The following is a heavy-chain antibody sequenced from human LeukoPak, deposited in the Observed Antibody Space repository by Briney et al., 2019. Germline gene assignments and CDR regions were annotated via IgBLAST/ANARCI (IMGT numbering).Heavy chain of an antibody. CDR2: IKSKTDGGTT. J-gene: IGHJ4*02. Sequence: GGSLRLSCAASGFTFSNAWMSWVRQAPGKGLEWVGRIKSKTDGGTTDYGAPVKGRFTISRDDSKNTQYLQMDSLKTEDTAVYYCTLQTGWLHQGDYWGQGTLVTVSS. V-gene: IGHV3-15*01. CDR1: GFTFSNAW. CDR3: TLQTGWLHQGDY. D-gene: IGHD5-24*01.